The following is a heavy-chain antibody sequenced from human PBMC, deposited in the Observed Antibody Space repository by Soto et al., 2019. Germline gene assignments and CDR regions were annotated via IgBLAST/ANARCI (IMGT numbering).Heavy chain of an antibody. D-gene: IGHD2-2*01. CDR1: GFTFSSYC. CDR2: IWYDGSNK. CDR3: ARALVYDIVLVPALSKPPYYGMDV. J-gene: IGHJ6*02. Sequence: PGGSLRLSCAASGFTFSSYCMHWVRQAPGKGLEWVAVIWYDGSNKYYADSVEGRFTISRDNSKNTLYLQMNSLRAEDTAVYYCARALVYDIVLVPALSKPPYYGMDVWGQGTTVTVSS. V-gene: IGHV3-33*08.